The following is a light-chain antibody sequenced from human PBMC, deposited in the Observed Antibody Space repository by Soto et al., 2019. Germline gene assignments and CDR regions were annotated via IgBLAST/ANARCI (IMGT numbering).Light chain of an antibody. CDR2: RNS. J-gene: IGLJ3*02. CDR3: AAWDDSLSGWV. Sequence: QSVLTQPPSASVTPGQWVTISCSGGSSNIGTNHVYWYQHLPGAAPKLLIYRNSLRPSGVPDRFSGSNSGTSASLAISGLRSDDEADYYCAAWDDSLSGWVFGGGTQLTVL. V-gene: IGLV1-47*01. CDR1: SSNIGTNH.